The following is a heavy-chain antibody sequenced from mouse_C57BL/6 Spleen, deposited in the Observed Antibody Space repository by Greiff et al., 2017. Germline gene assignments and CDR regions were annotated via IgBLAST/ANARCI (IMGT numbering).Heavy chain of an antibody. Sequence: QVQLQQPGAELVKPGASVKLSCKASGYTFTSYWMQWVKQRPGQGLEWIGEIDPSDSSTNYNQKFKGKATLTVDTSSSTAYMQLSSLTSEDSAVYYCARGGVTTVVATGFDYWGQGTTLTVSS. CDR1: GYTFTSYW. V-gene: IGHV1-50*01. J-gene: IGHJ2*01. D-gene: IGHD1-1*01. CDR2: IDPSDSST. CDR3: ARGGVTTVVATGFDY.